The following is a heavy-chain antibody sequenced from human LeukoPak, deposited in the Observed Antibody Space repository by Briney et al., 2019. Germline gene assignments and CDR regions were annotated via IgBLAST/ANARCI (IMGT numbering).Heavy chain of an antibody. CDR3: ARGIDTSGWYDY. D-gene: IGHD6-19*01. V-gene: IGHV4-38-2*01. CDR1: GSSINSGYY. J-gene: IGHJ4*02. CDR2: IYHSGRT. Sequence: PSETLSLTCAVSGSSINSGYYWGWIRQPPGKGLEWIGSIYHSGRTNYNPSLKSRVTTSVDTSKNHYSLKLSAVAAADTAVYYCARGIDTSGWYDYWGQGTLVTVSS.